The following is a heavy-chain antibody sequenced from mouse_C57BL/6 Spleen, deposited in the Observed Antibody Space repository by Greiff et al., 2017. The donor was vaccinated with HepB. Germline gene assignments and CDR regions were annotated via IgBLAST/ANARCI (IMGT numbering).Heavy chain of an antibody. CDR3: ANSGSKVQAWFAY. Sequence: DVQLQESVAELVRPGASVKLSCTASGFNIKNTYMHWVKQRPEQGLEWIGRIDPANGNTKYAPKFQGKATITADTSSNTAYLKLSSLTSEDTAIYYCANSGSKVQAWFAYWGQGTLVTVSA. CDR1: GFNIKNTY. D-gene: IGHD1-1*01. V-gene: IGHV14-3*01. J-gene: IGHJ3*01. CDR2: IDPANGNT.